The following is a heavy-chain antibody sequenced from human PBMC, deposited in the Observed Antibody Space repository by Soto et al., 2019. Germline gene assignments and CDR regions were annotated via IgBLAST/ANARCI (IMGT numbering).Heavy chain of an antibody. CDR1: GFTFSRYA. CDR2: ISGSGGST. V-gene: IGHV3-23*01. J-gene: IGHJ6*02. Sequence: PGGSLRLSCADSGFTFSRYAMRWVRQAPGKGLEWVSAISGSGGSTYYADSVKGRFTISRDNSKNTLYLQMNSLRAEDTAVYYCAKDTEPYYYYYGMDVWGQGTTVTVSS. CDR3: AKDTEPYYYYYGMDV.